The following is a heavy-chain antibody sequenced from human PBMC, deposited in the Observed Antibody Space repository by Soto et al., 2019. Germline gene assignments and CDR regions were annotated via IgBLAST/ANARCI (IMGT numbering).Heavy chain of an antibody. CDR1: GGSTSNYY. Sequence: QVQLQESGPGLVKPSETLSLTCTVSGGSTSNYYWGWIRQPPGKGLEWIGYIHYSGSANNNPSLRGPGTLSIDTSKNQFSLRLGSVAAADTAVYYCARENYYDYWGQGTLVIVSS. V-gene: IGHV4-59*01. CDR2: IHYSGSA. CDR3: ARENYYDY. J-gene: IGHJ4*02.